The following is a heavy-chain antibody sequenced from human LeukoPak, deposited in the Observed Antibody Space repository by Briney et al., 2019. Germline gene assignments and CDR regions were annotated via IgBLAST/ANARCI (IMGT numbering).Heavy chain of an antibody. V-gene: IGHV3-7*05. J-gene: IGHJ4*02. CDR1: GFTFSNYW. D-gene: IGHD5-24*01. CDR3: ARWADEKATIGFDY. Sequence: GGSLRLSCAASGFTFSNYWMSWVRQASGKGLEWVANIKQDASEKYYVDSVKGRFTVSRDNAKNSLYLQMNSLRAEDTAVYHCARWADEKATIGFDYWGQGILVTVSS. CDR2: IKQDASEK.